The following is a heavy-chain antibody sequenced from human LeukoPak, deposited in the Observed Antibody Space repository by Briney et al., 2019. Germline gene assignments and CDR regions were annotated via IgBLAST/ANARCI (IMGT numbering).Heavy chain of an antibody. Sequence: SETLSLTCAVYGGSFSGYYWSWIRQPPGKGLEWIGEINHSGSTNYNPSLKSRVTISVDKSRNQFSLILSSVTAADTAVYYCASKSYSGSYTFDYWGQGTLVTVSS. J-gene: IGHJ4*02. D-gene: IGHD1-26*01. CDR2: INHSGST. CDR3: ASKSYSGSYTFDY. CDR1: GGSFSGYY. V-gene: IGHV4-34*01.